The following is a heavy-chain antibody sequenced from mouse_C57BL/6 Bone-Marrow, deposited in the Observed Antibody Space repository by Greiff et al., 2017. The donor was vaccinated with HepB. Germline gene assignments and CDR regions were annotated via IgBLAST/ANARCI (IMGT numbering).Heavy chain of an antibody. CDR2: IDPETGGT. V-gene: IGHV1-15*01. CDR1: GYTFTDYE. Sequence: QVQLKQSGAELVRPGASVTLSCKASGYTFTDYEMHWVKQTPVHGLEWIGAIDPETGGTAYNQKFKGKAILTADKSSSTAYMELRSLTSEDSAVYYCTIYGSYVYAMDYWGQGTSVTVSS. J-gene: IGHJ4*01. CDR3: TIYGSYVYAMDY. D-gene: IGHD1-1*01.